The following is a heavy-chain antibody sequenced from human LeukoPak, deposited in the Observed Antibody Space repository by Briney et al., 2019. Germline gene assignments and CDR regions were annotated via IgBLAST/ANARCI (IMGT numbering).Heavy chain of an antibody. V-gene: IGHV1-69*01. Sequence: GSSVKVSCKASGGTFSSYAISWVRQAPGQGLEWMGGIIPIFGTANYAQKFQGRVTITADESTSTAYMELSSLRSEDTAVYYCARDAAGYDFWSGYSSFDYWGQGTLVTVSS. J-gene: IGHJ4*02. CDR1: GGTFSSYA. D-gene: IGHD3-3*01. CDR2: IIPIFGTA. CDR3: ARDAAGYDFWSGYSSFDY.